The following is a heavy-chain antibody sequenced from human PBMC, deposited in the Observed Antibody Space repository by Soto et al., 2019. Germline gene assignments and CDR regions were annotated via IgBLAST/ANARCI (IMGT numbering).Heavy chain of an antibody. CDR3: ARDKARLQLGGNYYYILDV. J-gene: IGHJ6*02. CDR2: IMPVFRTP. CDR1: GGTFSNSA. D-gene: IGHD2-15*01. Sequence: QVQLDQSGAEVKKPGSSVKLSCKASGGTFSNSAISWVRQAPGQGLEWMGGIMPVFRTPDYAQKFQGRVTITADESTTTDYMELTGLKPDDTAVYYCARDKARLQLGGNYYYILDVWRQGTTVTVSS. V-gene: IGHV1-69*12.